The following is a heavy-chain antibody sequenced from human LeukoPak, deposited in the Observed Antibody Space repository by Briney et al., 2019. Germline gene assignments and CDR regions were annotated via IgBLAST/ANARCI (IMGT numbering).Heavy chain of an antibody. D-gene: IGHD3-22*01. V-gene: IGHV4-61*03. Sequence: SETLSLTCTVSGGSISSGDYYWSWIRQPPGKGLEWIGYIYYSGNTNYNPSLKSRVTISVDTSKNHFSLKLASVTAADTAVYYCARAHLDSSGYSFDYWGQGTLVTVSS. CDR1: GGSISSGDYY. CDR2: IYYSGNT. CDR3: ARAHLDSSGYSFDY. J-gene: IGHJ4*02.